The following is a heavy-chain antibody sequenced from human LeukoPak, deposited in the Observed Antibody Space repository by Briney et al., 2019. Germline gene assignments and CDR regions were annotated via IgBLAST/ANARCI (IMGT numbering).Heavy chain of an antibody. J-gene: IGHJ3*02. V-gene: IGHV4-34*01. CDR1: GGSFSGYY. Sequence: PSETLSLTCPVYGGSFSGYYWSWIRQPPGKGLEWIGEINHSGSTNYNPSLKSRVTISVDTSKNQFSLKLSSVTAADTAVYYCARGPMSLWELAFDIWGQGTMVTVSS. CDR3: ARGPMSLWELAFDI. CDR2: INHSGST. D-gene: IGHD1-7*01.